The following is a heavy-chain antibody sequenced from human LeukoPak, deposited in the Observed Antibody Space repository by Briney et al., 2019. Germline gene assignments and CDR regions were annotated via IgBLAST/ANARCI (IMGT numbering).Heavy chain of an antibody. CDR2: IRSSDSTT. CDR1: GFPFSRYG. D-gene: IGHD3-22*01. V-gene: IGHV3-48*04. Sequence: GGSLRLSCAASGFPFSRYGMKWVRQAPGKGLEWLSYIRSSDSTTYYADSVKGRFTISRDNAKNSLYLQMDSLRVEDTAVYYCAKRANSSAHSFDYWGQGALVTVSS. J-gene: IGHJ4*02. CDR3: AKRANSSAHSFDY.